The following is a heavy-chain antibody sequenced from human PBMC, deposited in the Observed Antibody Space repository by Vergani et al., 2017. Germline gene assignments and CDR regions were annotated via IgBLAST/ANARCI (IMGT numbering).Heavy chain of an antibody. Sequence: VQLQESGGGLVQPGGSLRLSCAASGFTFSSYAMSWVRQAPGKGLEWVSAISGSGGSTYYADSVKGRFTISRDNSKNTLYLQMNSLRAADTAVYYCAKVHSMVRGVIDYWGQGTLVTVSS. CDR1: GFTFSSYA. J-gene: IGHJ4*02. CDR2: ISGSGGST. CDR3: AKVHSMVRGVIDY. D-gene: IGHD3-10*01. V-gene: IGHV3-23*01.